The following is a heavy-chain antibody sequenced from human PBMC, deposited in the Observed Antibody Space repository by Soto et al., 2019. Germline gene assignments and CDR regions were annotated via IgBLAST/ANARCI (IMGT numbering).Heavy chain of an antibody. Sequence: PSQTLSLTCAISGDSVSSNSAAWNWIRQSPSRGLEWLGRTYYRSKWYNDYAVSVKSRITINPDTSKNQFSLQLNSVTPEDTAVYYCARGPFWSGDYYYYYMDVWGKGTTVTVSS. V-gene: IGHV6-1*01. D-gene: IGHD3-3*01. CDR1: GDSVSSNSAA. J-gene: IGHJ6*03. CDR2: TYYRSKWYN. CDR3: ARGPFWSGDYYYYYMDV.